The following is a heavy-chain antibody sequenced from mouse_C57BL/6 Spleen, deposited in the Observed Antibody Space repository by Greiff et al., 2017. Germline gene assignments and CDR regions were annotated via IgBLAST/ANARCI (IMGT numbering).Heavy chain of an antibody. J-gene: IGHJ3*01. CDR3: AIPRDWERIWFAY. CDR2: IWRGGST. CDR1: GFSLTSYG. Sequence: VQLKQSGPGLVQPSQSLSITCTVSGFSLTSYGVHWVRQSPGKGLEWLGVIWRGGSTDYNGAFMSRLSITKDNSKSQVFFKMNSLQADDTARYYCAIPRDWERIWFAYWGQGTLVTVSA. V-gene: IGHV2-5*01. D-gene: IGHD4-1*01.